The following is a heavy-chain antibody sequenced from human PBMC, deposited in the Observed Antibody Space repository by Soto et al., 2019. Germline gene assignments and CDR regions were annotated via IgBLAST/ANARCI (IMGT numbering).Heavy chain of an antibody. CDR1: GYTLTELS. V-gene: IGHV1-24*01. D-gene: IGHD2-15*01. J-gene: IGHJ5*02. CDR2: FDPEDGET. Sequence: ASVKVSCKVSGYTLTELSMHWVRQAPGKGLEWMGGFDPEDGETIYAQKFQGRVTMTEDTSTDTAYMELSSLRSEDTAGYYCATATLLYCSGGSCYLRGFWFDPWG. CDR3: ATATLLYCSGGSCYLRGFWFDP.